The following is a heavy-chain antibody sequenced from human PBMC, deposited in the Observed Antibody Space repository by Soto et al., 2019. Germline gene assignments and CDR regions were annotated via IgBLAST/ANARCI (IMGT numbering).Heavy chain of an antibody. V-gene: IGHV5-51*01. CDR2: IYPGDSDT. Sequence: GESLKISCKGSGYSFTSYWIGWVRQMPGKGLEWMGIIYPGDSDTRYSPSFQGQVTISADKSISTAYLQWSSLKASDTAMYYCARHYYGSGSYYEEDYYYMDVWGKGTTVTVSS. CDR1: GYSFTSYW. D-gene: IGHD3-10*01. CDR3: ARHYYGSGSYYEEDYYYMDV. J-gene: IGHJ6*03.